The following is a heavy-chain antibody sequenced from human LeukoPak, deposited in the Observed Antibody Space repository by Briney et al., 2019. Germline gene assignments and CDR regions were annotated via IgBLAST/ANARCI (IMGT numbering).Heavy chain of an antibody. D-gene: IGHD3-3*01. J-gene: IGHJ3*02. CDR2: ISSSSSYI. CDR1: GFTFSSYS. Sequence: GGSLRLSCAASGFTFSSYSMNWVRQAPGKGLEWVSSISSSSSYIYYADSVKGRFTISRDNAKNSLYLQVNSLRAEDTAVYYCARATHYDPDLYAFDIWGQGTMVTVSS. CDR3: ARATHYDPDLYAFDI. V-gene: IGHV3-21*01.